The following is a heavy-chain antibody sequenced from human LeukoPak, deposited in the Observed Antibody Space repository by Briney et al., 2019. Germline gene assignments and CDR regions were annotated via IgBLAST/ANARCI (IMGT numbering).Heavy chain of an antibody. CDR1: GSSFTSYW. CDR2: IYPGDSDN. CDR3: ARPRQQLGYMDV. D-gene: IGHD6-13*01. Sequence: GASLQISCKGSGSSFTSYWIGWVRPMTGKGLGWMGIIYPGDSDNRYSPSFQGQVTISADKSISTAYLQWSSLKASDTAMYYCARPRQQLGYMDVWGKGTTVTVSS. J-gene: IGHJ6*03. V-gene: IGHV5-51*01.